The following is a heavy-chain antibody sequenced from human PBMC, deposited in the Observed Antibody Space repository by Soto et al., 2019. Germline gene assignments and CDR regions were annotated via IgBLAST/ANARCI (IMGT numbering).Heavy chain of an antibody. Sequence: SETLSLTCTVSGGSISSGGYYWSWIRQHPGKGLEWIGYIYYSGSTYYNPSLKSRVTISVDTSKNQFSLKLSSVTAADTAVYYCARVPYDFWSGYYPYYMDVWGKGTTVTVSS. V-gene: IGHV4-31*03. CDR1: GGSISSGGYY. J-gene: IGHJ6*03. CDR2: IYYSGST. CDR3: ARVPYDFWSGYYPYYMDV. D-gene: IGHD3-3*01.